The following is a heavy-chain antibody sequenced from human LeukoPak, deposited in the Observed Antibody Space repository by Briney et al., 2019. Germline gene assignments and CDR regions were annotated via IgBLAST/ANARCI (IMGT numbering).Heavy chain of an antibody. CDR3: ATEGCSGGSCYPTGWFDP. J-gene: IGHJ5*02. CDR2: VDPEDGET. V-gene: IGHV1-69-2*01. Sequence: ATVKISCKVSGYTFTDYYVHWVQQAPGKGLEWMGPVDPEDGETIYAEKFQGRGTITADTSTDTAYMELSSLRSEDTAVYYCATEGCSGGSCYPTGWFDPWGQGTLVTVSS. CDR1: GYTFTDYY. D-gene: IGHD2-15*01.